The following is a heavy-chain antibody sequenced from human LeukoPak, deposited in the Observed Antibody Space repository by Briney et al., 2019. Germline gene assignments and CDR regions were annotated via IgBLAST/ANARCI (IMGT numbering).Heavy chain of an antibody. CDR2: IKTDGSDK. CDR3: GREGYLLWFGEGGFDY. J-gene: IGHJ4*02. D-gene: IGHD3-10*01. CDR1: GFTFSDYW. Sequence: GGSLRLSCAASGFTFSDYWMTWVRQAPGKGLEWVANIKTDGSDKSYVDSVKGRFTISRDNAKNSLYLQMNSLRAEDTAVYYCGREGYLLWFGEGGFDYWGQGTLVTVSS. V-gene: IGHV3-7*01.